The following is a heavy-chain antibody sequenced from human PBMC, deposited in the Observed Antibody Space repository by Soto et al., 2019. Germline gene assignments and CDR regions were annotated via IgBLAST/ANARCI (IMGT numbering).Heavy chain of an antibody. CDR3: ARGGPTSAGCYSGMDV. J-gene: IGHJ6*02. CDR1: GYTFSNDG. Sequence: QVQLVQSGAEVKRPGASVKVSCKASGYTFSNDGINWVRQAPGQGLEWMGWISAYNGNTEYAQNFQGRVTMTTDTSTRRAYMEVRSLRSDDTAVYSCARGGPTSAGCYSGMDVWGLGTSVTVSS. CDR2: ISAYNGNT. V-gene: IGHV1-18*01. D-gene: IGHD3-10*01.